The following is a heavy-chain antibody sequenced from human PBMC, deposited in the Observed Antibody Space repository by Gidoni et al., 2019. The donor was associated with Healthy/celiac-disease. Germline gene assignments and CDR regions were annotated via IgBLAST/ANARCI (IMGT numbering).Heavy chain of an antibody. CDR3: ARSEGDILTGYYPYYFDY. Sequence: QVQLVQSGAEVKKPGSSVKVSCKASGGTFSSYAISWVRQAPGQGLEWMGGIIPIFGTANYAQKFQGRVTINADESTSTAYMELSSLRSEDTAVYYCARSEGDILTGYYPYYFDYWGQGTLVTVSS. V-gene: IGHV1-69*01. CDR2: IIPIFGTA. D-gene: IGHD3-9*01. CDR1: GGTFSSYA. J-gene: IGHJ4*02.